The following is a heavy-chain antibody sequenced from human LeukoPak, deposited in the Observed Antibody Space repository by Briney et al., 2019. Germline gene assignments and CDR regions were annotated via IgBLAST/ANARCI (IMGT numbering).Heavy chain of an antibody. D-gene: IGHD1-26*01. J-gene: IGHJ4*02. CDR2: MYYSGNS. CDR1: GVSVGSAGYY. Sequence: SETLSLTCSVSGVSVGSAGYYWTWIRQPPGKGLEWIGYMYYSGNSNYNPFLKSRVTMSLDPSKNRFSLKLSSVTAADTAVYYCARSQSQSGSYWYYFTYWGQGTLVTVSS. CDR3: ARSQSQSGSYWYYFTY. V-gene: IGHV4-61*08.